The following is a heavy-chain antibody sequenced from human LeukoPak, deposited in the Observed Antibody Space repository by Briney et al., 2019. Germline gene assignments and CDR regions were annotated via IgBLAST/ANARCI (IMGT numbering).Heavy chain of an antibody. D-gene: IGHD6-19*01. V-gene: IGHV4-34*01. CDR3: ARDEYSSGWSDAFDI. J-gene: IGHJ3*02. CDR2: INHSGST. CDR1: GGSFSGYS. Sequence: SETLSLTCAVYGGSFSGYSWTWIRQPPGKGLEWIGEINHSGSTNYNPSLKSRVTISVDTSKNQFSLKLSSVTAADTAVYYCARDEYSSGWSDAFDIWGQGTMVTVSS.